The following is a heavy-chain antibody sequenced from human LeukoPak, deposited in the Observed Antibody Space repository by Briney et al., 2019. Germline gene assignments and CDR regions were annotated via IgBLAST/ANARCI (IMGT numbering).Heavy chain of an antibody. D-gene: IGHD6-13*01. V-gene: IGHV3-23*01. J-gene: IGHJ4*02. Sequence: GGSLRLSCAASGFTFSSYAMSWVRQAPGKGLEWVSAISGSGGSTYYADSVKGRFTISRDNSKNTLYLQMNSLRAEDTAVYYCARDNSSSCRENWGQGTLVTVSS. CDR2: ISGSGGST. CDR1: GFTFSSYA. CDR3: ARDNSSSCREN.